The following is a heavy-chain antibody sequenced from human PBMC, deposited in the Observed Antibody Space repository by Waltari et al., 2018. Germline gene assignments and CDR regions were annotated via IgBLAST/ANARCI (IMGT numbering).Heavy chain of an antibody. V-gene: IGHV4-39*01. J-gene: IGHJ5*02. CDR1: GGSIRSSSYY. CDR3: ARHWKKSGYRFDP. CDR2: IYYSGST. Sequence: QLQLQESGPGLVKPSETLSITCTVSGGSIRSSSYYWGWIRQSPGKGLEWIGRIYYSGSTYYNPNLTSRVTISGGTSKNQFSLKLSSVTAADTAVYYCARHWKKSGYRFDPWGQGTLVTVSS. D-gene: IGHD5-12*01.